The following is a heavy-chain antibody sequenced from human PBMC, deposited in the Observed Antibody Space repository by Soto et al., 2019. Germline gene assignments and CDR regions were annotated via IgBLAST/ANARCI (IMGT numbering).Heavy chain of an antibody. CDR1: GYTFTSYG. J-gene: IGHJ5*02. V-gene: IGHV1-18*01. D-gene: IGHD6-13*01. Sequence: QVQLVQSGAEVKKPGASVKVSCKATGYTFTSYGISWVRQAPGQGLEWLGWISAHNGNKNYAQKLQGRVTMTTDTAASTAYMEQRSLRTDDTVVYYCASLSGGPYSIRWYENWFDPWGQGTLVTGSS. CDR3: ASLSGGPYSIRWYENWFDP. CDR2: ISAHNGNK.